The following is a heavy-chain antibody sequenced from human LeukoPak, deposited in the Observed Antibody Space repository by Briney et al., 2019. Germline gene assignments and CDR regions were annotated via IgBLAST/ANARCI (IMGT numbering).Heavy chain of an antibody. D-gene: IGHD2-2*01. V-gene: IGHV3-66*01. CDR1: GFTVSSNY. CDR3: ARDPLAGYCGSTSCETAVDY. CDR2: IYSGGST. Sequence: GGSLRLSCAASGFTVSSNYMSWVRQAPGKGLEWVSVIYSGGSTYYSDSVKGRFTISRDNSKNTLYLQMNSLRAEDTAVYYCARDPLAGYCGSTSCETAVDYWGQGTLVTVSS. J-gene: IGHJ4*02.